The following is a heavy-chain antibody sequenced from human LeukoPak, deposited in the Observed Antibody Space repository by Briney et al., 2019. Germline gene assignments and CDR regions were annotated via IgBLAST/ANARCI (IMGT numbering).Heavy chain of an antibody. V-gene: IGHV4-39*07. CDR2: IYYSGST. D-gene: IGHD5-12*01. J-gene: IGHJ6*03. CDR3: ASPAGYSGYDFWYYMDV. Sequence: SETLSLTCTVSGGSISSSSYYWGWIRQPPGKGLEWIGSIYYSGSTYYNPSLKSRVTISVDTSKNQFSLKLSSVTAADTAVYYCASPAGYSGYDFWYYMDVWGKGTTVTVSS. CDR1: GGSISSSSYY.